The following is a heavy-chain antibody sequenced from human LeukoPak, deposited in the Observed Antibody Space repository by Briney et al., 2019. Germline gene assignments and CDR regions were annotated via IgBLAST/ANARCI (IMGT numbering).Heavy chain of an antibody. CDR2: IRSKAYGGTT. V-gene: IGHV3-49*04. J-gene: IGHJ6*04. CDR1: GFTFGDYA. CDR3: TRVSAPYYYYGMDV. Sequence: GGSLRLSCTASGFTFGDYAMSWVRQAPGKGLEWVGFIRSKAYGGTTEYAASVKGRFTISRDDSKSIAYLQMNSLKTEDTAVYYCTRVSAPYYYYGMDVWGKGTTVTVS.